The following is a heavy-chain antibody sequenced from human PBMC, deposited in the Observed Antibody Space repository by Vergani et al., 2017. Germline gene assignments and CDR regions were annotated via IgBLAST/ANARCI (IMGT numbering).Heavy chain of an antibody. D-gene: IGHD5-18*01. CDR1: GGTFSSYA. CDR2: IIPIFGTA. CDR3: ARNSDSYGYLGHDAVDI. V-gene: IGHV1-69*01. Sequence: QVQLVQSGAEVKKPGSSVKVSCKASGGTFSSYAISWVRQAPGQGLEWMGGIIPIFGTANYAQKFQGRVTITADESTSTAYMELSSLRSEDTAVYYCARNSDSYGYLGHDAVDIWGQGTMVTVSS. J-gene: IGHJ3*02.